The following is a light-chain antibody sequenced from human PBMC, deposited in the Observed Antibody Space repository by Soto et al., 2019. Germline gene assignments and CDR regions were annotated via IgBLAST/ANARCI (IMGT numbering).Light chain of an antibody. CDR1: SCNIGTYS. CDR3: AAWDGSLNGGG. CDR2: SDN. V-gene: IGLV1-44*01. Sequence: QSALTEPPSASGTPGQRVTISCSGSSCNIGTYSVSWYQHFPGTAPRLLIYSDNQRPSGVPDRFSASKSGASAFLAISGLQSEDEADFYCAAWDGSLNGGGVGTGTKVTVL. J-gene: IGLJ1*01.